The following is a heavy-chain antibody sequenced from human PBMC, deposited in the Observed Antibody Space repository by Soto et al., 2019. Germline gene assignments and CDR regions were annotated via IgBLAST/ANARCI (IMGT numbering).Heavy chain of an antibody. Sequence: QVQLVQSGAEVKKPEASVKISCKASADTFTSYYMHWVRQAPGQGLEWMVIINPGGGTSYAQKFPGRVTMTRYTSTSTVYMEPSRLRSEDTAVYYCARVYCSGGSCYGIDYWGQGTMVTVSS. CDR1: ADTFTSYY. CDR3: ARVYCSGGSCYGIDY. D-gene: IGHD2-15*01. J-gene: IGHJ4*02. V-gene: IGHV1-46*01. CDR2: INPGGGT.